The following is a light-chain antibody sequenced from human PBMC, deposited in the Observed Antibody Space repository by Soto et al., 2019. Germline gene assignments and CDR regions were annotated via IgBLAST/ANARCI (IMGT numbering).Light chain of an antibody. J-gene: IGKJ5*01. CDR3: QQSYRTPT. CDR2: KAS. Sequence: DIQMTQSPSTLSSSVGYIFTITCRWSQCISSWLAWYQQKPGKAPKLLIYKASTLKSGVPSRFSGSGSGTEFTLTISSLQPEDFATYYCQQSYRTPTFGQGTRLEIK. V-gene: IGKV1-5*03. CDR1: QCISSW.